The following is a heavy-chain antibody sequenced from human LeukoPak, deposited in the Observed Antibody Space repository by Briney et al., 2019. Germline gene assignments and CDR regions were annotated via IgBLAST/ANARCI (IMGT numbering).Heavy chain of an antibody. CDR2: IYHSGST. D-gene: IGHD3-3*01. CDR3: AREEDYDFWSGYWNYFDY. CDR1: GYSISSGYY. Sequence: SETLSLTCTVSGYSISSGYYWGWIRQPPGKGLEWTGSIYHSGSTYYNPSLKSRVTISVDTSKNQFSLKLSSVTVADTAVYYCAREEDYDFWSGYWNYFDYWGQGTLVTVSS. J-gene: IGHJ4*02. V-gene: IGHV4-38-2*02.